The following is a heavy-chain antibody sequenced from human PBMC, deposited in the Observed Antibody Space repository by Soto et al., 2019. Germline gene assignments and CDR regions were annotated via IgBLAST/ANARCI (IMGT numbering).Heavy chain of an antibody. CDR3: ARGDSSGYYQTPPDP. J-gene: IGHJ5*02. CDR1: GHTLAEFS. V-gene: IGHV1-24*01. Sequence: ASVKVSCKISGHTLAEFSIHWVRQAPGKGLEWMGGFDPEGGEAIYAQKWHGRVTVTEDTVTDTAYMELSSLRSEDTAVYYCARGDSSGYYQTPPDPWGQGTLVTVSS. CDR2: FDPEGGEA. D-gene: IGHD3-22*01.